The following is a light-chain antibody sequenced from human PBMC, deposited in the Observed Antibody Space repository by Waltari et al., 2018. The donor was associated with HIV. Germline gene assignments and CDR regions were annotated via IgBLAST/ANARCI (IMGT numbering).Light chain of an antibody. J-gene: IGKJ2*01. Sequence: EIVLTQSPGTLSLSPGERATLPCWASRSVSRSSLAWYQQKPGQAPRLLIYGASGRATGIPDRFSGSGSGTDFTLSISRLEPEDFAVYYCQQYGNSPYTFGQGTKLEIK. CDR3: QQYGNSPYT. CDR2: GAS. CDR1: RSVSRSS. V-gene: IGKV3-20*01.